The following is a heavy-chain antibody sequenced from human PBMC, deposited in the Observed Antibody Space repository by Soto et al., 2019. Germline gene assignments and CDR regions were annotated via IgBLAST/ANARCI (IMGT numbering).Heavy chain of an antibody. J-gene: IGHJ6*02. CDR1: GFTFSDYY. D-gene: IGHD1-26*01. CDR3: ARDLPGGNKAYYYYGMDV. CDR2: ISSSGSTI. Sequence: GGSLRLSCAASGFTFSDYYMSWIRQAPGKGLEWVSYISSSGSTIYYADSVKGRFTISRDNAKNSLYLQMNSLRAEDTAVYYCARDLPGGNKAYYYYGMDVWGQGTTVTVSS. V-gene: IGHV3-11*01.